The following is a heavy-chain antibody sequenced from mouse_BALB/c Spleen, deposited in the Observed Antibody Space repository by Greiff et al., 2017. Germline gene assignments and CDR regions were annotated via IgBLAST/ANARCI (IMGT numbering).Heavy chain of an antibody. Sequence: VQLQQSGPELGKPGASVKISCKASGYSFTGYNMYWVKQSHRTSLEWIGYIDPYNGGTSYNQKSKGKATLTVDTSSSTTYMQLNILTSEDSAIYNCARSPMITTGAMDYWGQGTSVTVSS. CDR1: GYSFTGYN. D-gene: IGHD2-4*01. CDR3: ARSPMITTGAMDY. V-gene: IGHV1S135*01. J-gene: IGHJ4*01. CDR2: IDPYNGGT.